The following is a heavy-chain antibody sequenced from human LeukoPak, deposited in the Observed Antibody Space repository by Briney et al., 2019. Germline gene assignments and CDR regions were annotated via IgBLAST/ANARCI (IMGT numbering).Heavy chain of an antibody. Sequence: SETLSLTCAVYGGSFSGYYWSWIRQPPGKGLEWIGEINHSGSTNYNPSLKSRVTISVDTSKNQFSLKLSSVTAADTAVYYCAREGSSSWYDRDTATTVDAFDIWGQGTMVTVSS. J-gene: IGHJ3*02. V-gene: IGHV4-34*01. CDR1: GGSFSGYY. CDR2: INHSGST. CDR3: AREGSSSWYDRDTATTVDAFDI. D-gene: IGHD6-13*01.